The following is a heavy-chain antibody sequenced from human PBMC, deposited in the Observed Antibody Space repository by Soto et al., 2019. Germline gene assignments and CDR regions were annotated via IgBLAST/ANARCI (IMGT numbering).Heavy chain of an antibody. J-gene: IGHJ5*02. D-gene: IGHD3-10*01. V-gene: IGHV3-33*01. CDR1: GFTFSSHG. CDR3: ARDSEAFEFKWFDP. CDR2: IWYDGGNK. Sequence: VGSLRLSCAASGFTFSSHGMHWVRQAPGRGLEWVAIIWYDGGNKYYAESVKGRFTISRDNSKNTLFLQMNSLRAEDTGVYYCARDSEAFEFKWFDPWGQGTLVTVSS.